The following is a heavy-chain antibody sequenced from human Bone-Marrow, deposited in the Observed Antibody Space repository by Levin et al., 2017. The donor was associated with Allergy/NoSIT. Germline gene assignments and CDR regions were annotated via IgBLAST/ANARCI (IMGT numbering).Heavy chain of an antibody. J-gene: IGHJ3*02. CDR2: INPSGGGT. Sequence: WASVKVSCKASGYSFTSYYMNWVRRAPGQGLEWMGVINPSGGGTTYAQNFQGRVTMTRDTSTTTFYMELSSLRSEDTAVYYCARPMDRGYASDIWGQGTMVTVSS. CDR1: GYSFTSYY. D-gene: IGHD5-12*01. CDR3: ARPMDRGYASDI. V-gene: IGHV1-46*01.